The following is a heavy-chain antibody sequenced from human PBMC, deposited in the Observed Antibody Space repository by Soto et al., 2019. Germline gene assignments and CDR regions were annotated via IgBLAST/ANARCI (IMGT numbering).Heavy chain of an antibody. V-gene: IGHV1-18*01. CDR1: GYTFTSYG. Sequence: ASVKVSCKASGYTFTSYGISWVRQAPGQGLEWMGWISAYNGNTNYAQKLQGRVTMTTDTSTSTAYMELRSLRSDDTAVYYCARVKSRRYFDWWHLDDIRAQRTMVTGSS. CDR2: ISAYNGNT. D-gene: IGHD3-9*01. J-gene: IGHJ3*02. CDR3: ARVKSRRYFDWWHLDDI.